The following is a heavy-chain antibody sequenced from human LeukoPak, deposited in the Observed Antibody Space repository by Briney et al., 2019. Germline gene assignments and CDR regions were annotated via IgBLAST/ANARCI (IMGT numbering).Heavy chain of an antibody. D-gene: IGHD1-7*01. CDR2: ISFDGSTK. V-gene: IGHV3-30*04. J-gene: IGHJ3*02. CDR3: ARVGGGTAGLDI. Sequence: QPGRSLRLSCAASGFTFGAYALHWVRQAPGKGLEWVAVISFDGSTKYYADSVKGRFTISRDNSKNTLYVQMNSLRVEDTAVYFCARVGGGTAGLDIWGRGTVVIVSS. CDR1: GFTFGAYA.